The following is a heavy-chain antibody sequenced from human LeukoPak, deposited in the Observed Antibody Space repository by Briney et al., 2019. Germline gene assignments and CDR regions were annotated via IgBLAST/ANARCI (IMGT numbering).Heavy chain of an antibody. CDR1: GFTFSSYS. Sequence: PGGSLRLSCAASGFTFSSYSMNWVRQAPGQGLEWVSSISSSTSYIYYADSVKGRFTISRDNAKNSLYLQMNSLRAEDTAVYYCARISGFGPAAMSTYYYYYYMDVWGKGTTVTVSS. CDR3: ARISGFGPAAMSTYYYYYYMDV. J-gene: IGHJ6*03. V-gene: IGHV3-21*01. D-gene: IGHD2-2*01. CDR2: ISSSTSYI.